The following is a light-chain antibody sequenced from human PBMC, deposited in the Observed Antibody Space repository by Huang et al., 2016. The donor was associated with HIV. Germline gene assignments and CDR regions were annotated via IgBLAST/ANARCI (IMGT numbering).Light chain of an antibody. Sequence: DIQMTQSPSSLSASVGDRVTITCRASQDIRNYLAWFQQKTGKAPKFLIYGASSLQSGVPLKFGGSGSVKDFNLTSSSLQPEDCATYYCQQYNSYPLTFGGGTKVEIK. J-gene: IGKJ4*01. CDR2: GAS. CDR3: QQYNSYPLT. V-gene: IGKV1-16*02. CDR1: QDIRNY.